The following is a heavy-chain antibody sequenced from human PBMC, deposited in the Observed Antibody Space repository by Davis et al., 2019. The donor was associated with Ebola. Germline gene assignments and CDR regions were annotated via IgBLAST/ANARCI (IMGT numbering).Heavy chain of an antibody. CDR2: ISHSGST. D-gene: IGHD1-26*01. J-gene: IGHJ4*02. Sequence: MPGGSLRLSCAVSGDSISSSNWWSWVRQPPGKGLEWIGEISHSGSTNYNPSLKSRVTISVDKSKTQFSLKLSSVTVADTAVYYCASGRGWRGRYFDYWGQGTLVTVSS. CDR3: ASGRGWRGRYFDY. CDR1: GDSISSSNW. V-gene: IGHV4-4*02.